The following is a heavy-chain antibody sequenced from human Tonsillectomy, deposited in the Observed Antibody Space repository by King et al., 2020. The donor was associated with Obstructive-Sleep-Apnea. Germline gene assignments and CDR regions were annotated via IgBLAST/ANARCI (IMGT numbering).Heavy chain of an antibody. CDR2: INAGNGNT. D-gene: IGHD3-16*01. CDR3: ARVWAVGGTWFDL. J-gene: IGHJ5*02. CDR1: RFPFISYT. Sequence: QLVQSGAEVKKPGASVKVSCKASRFPFISYTVHWVRQAPGQGLEWMGWINAGNGNTKYSQQFQDRVIFTRDTSANTAYMDLNGLRPEDTSVYYCARVWAVGGTWFDLWGQGTLVTVSS. V-gene: IGHV1-3*01.